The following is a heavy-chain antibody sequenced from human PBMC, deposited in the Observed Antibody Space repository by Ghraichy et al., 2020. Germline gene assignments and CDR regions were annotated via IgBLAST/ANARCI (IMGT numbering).Heavy chain of an antibody. CDR2: ISGSGGST. D-gene: IGHD5-12*01. CDR1: GFTFSSYA. J-gene: IGHJ6*02. Sequence: GGSLRLSCAASGFTFSSYAMSWVRQAPGKGLEWVSAISGSGGSTYYADSVKGRFTISRDNSKNTLYLQMNSLRAEDTAVYYCAKEPIVATIGFSYYYGMDVWGQGTTVTVSS. V-gene: IGHV3-23*01. CDR3: AKEPIVATIGFSYYYGMDV.